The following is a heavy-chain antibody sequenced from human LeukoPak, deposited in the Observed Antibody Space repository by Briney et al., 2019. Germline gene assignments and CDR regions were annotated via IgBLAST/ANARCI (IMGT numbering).Heavy chain of an antibody. CDR2: ISWNSGSI. Sequence: GGSLRLSCAASGFTFSSYWMSWVRQAPGKGLEWVSGISWNSGSIGYADSVKGRFTISRDNAKNSLYLQTNSLRAEDTALYYCAKDKRQQLDDAFDIWGQGTMVTVSS. CDR3: AKDKRQQLDDAFDI. D-gene: IGHD6-13*01. V-gene: IGHV3-9*01. J-gene: IGHJ3*02. CDR1: GFTFSSYW.